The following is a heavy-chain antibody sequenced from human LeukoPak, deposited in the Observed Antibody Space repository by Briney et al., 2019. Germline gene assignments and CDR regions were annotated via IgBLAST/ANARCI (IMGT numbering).Heavy chain of an antibody. Sequence: GGPLRLSCAASGFAFSSYWIHWVRKAPGKGLVWVSRINMDGSSTAYADPVKARFTISRANASNTPNLHMNSLRAEDTAVYYWARDVQLERIGFGKEGSAFDYWGQGTLVTVSS. CDR3: ARDVQLERIGFGKEGSAFDY. D-gene: IGHD1-1*01. J-gene: IGHJ4*02. CDR1: GFAFSSYW. V-gene: IGHV3-74*01. CDR2: INMDGSST.